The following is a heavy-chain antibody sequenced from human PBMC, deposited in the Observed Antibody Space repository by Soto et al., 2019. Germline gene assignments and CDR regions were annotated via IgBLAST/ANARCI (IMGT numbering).Heavy chain of an antibody. J-gene: IGHJ4*02. V-gene: IGHV3-21*01. Sequence: GGSLRLSCAASGFTFSSYSMNWVRQAPGKGLEWVSSISSSSSYIHYADSVKGRFTISRDNAKNSLYLQMNGLRAEDTAVYYCARGGDTSGYPSYYFDYWGQGTLVTVSS. CDR1: GFTFSSYS. CDR2: ISSSSSYI. CDR3: ARGGDTSGYPSYYFDY. D-gene: IGHD3-22*01.